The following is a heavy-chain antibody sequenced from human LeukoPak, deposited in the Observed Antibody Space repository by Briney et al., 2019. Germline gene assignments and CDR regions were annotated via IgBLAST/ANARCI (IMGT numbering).Heavy chain of an antibody. CDR3: ATSRDGYNFQFDY. V-gene: IGHV3-30-3*01. CDR2: ISYDGSNK. CDR1: GFTFSSYA. Sequence: GGSLRLSCAASGFTFSSYAMHWVRQAPGKGLEWVAVISYDGSNKYYADSVKGRFTISRDNSKSTLYLQMNSLRAEDTAVYYCATSRDGYNFQFDYWGQGTLVTVSS. D-gene: IGHD5-24*01. J-gene: IGHJ4*02.